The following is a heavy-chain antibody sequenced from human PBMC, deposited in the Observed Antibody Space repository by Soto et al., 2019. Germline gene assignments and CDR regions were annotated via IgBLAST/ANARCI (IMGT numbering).Heavy chain of an antibody. Sequence: QVQLQQSEPGLVKPSQTLSLTCAISGDSVSSSSVTWNWIRQSPSRGLEWLGRTYYRSKWYNDYAESVKSRITINPDKSKNQFSLHLNSVTPEDTAVYYCVRLIGNSWLDFWGQGTLVTVSS. CDR3: VRLIGNSWLDF. V-gene: IGHV6-1*01. D-gene: IGHD1-26*01. CDR1: GDSVSSSSVT. CDR2: TYYRSKWYN. J-gene: IGHJ5*01.